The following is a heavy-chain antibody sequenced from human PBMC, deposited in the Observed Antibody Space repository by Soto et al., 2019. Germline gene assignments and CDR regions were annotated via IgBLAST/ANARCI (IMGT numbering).Heavy chain of an antibody. V-gene: IGHV3-23*01. J-gene: IGHJ4*02. Sequence: EVQLLESGGGLVQPGGSLRLSCAASGLTFSSYAMSWVRQAPGKGLEWVSAISGSGGSTYYADSVKGRFTISRDNSKNTLYLQMNSLRAEDTAVYYCAKDRRIIGVMGYFDYWGQGTLVTVSS. CDR3: AKDRRIIGVMGYFDY. CDR2: ISGSGGST. D-gene: IGHD3-16*01. CDR1: GLTFSSYA.